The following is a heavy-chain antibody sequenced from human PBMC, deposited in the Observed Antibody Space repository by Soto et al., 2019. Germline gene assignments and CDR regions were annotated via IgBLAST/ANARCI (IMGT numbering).Heavy chain of an antibody. J-gene: IGHJ4*02. D-gene: IGHD1-1*01. V-gene: IGHV1-18*01. Sequence: QVHLVQSGAEVKKPGASVKVSCKGSGYTFTSYGITWVRQAPGQGLEWMGWISAHNGNTDYAQRLQGRVTVTRDTSASTAYMELRSLRSDDTAVYYCARGRYGDYWGQGALVTVSS. CDR1: GYTFTSYG. CDR2: ISAHNGNT. CDR3: ARGRYGDY.